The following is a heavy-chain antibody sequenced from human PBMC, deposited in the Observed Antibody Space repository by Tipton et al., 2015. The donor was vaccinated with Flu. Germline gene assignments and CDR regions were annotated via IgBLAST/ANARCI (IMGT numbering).Heavy chain of an antibody. CDR2: INYSGST. D-gene: IGHD1-26*01. Sequence: TLSLTCTVSGGSISRYYWSWIRQAPGKGLEWIAYINYSGSTNNNPSLKSRVTMSVDTTKNLFSLKLTSVTAADMAIYYCARALSSGREYTFDIWGQGTMVTVSS. V-gene: IGHV4-59*08. CDR1: GGSISRYY. J-gene: IGHJ3*02. CDR3: ARALSSGREYTFDI.